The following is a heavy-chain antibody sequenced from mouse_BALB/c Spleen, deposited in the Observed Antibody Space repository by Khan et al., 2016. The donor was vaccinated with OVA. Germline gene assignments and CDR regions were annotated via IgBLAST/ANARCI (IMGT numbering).Heavy chain of an antibody. CDR1: GFSLTSYG. V-gene: IGHV2-9*02. CDR2: IWTGGST. D-gene: IGHD2-5*01. CDR3: ARYYSSYGWYFDV. Sequence: QMQLEESGPGLVAPSQSLSITCTVSGFSLTSYGVHWVRQPPGKGLEWLGVIWTGGSTNYNSALMSRLSISKDNSKSQVFLKMNSLQTDDTAMYYCARYYSSYGWYFDVWGAGTTVTVSS. J-gene: IGHJ1*01.